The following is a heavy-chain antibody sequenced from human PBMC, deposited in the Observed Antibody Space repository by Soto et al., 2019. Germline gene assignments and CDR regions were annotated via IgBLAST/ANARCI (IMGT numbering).Heavy chain of an antibody. Sequence: TSETLSLTCSVSGVSLNSGHYYWVWVRQSPGKGLAWIASVYYDESTYYNPSLKSRVTISIDKPRNQFSLTLKSVTAADTAVYYCGKVLIGATRHADVDSWGQGARVTVSS. V-gene: IGHV4-39*01. CDR2: VYYDEST. D-gene: IGHD2-15*01. CDR1: GVSLNSGHYY. J-gene: IGHJ4*02. CDR3: GKVLIGATRHADVDS.